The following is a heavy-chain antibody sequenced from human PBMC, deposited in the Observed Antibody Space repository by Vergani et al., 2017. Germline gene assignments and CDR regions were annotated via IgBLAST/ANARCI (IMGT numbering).Heavy chain of an antibody. CDR3: ARDLTMVRGVIITWGAPFDP. V-gene: IGHV1-69*01. D-gene: IGHD3-10*01. Sequence: QVQLVQSGAEVKKPGSSVKVSCKASGGTFSSYAISWVRQAPGQGLEWMGGIIPIFGTANYAQKFQGRVTITADESTSTAYMELSSLRSEATAVYYCARDLTMVRGVIITWGAPFDPWGQGTLVTVSS. CDR2: IIPIFGTA. J-gene: IGHJ5*02. CDR1: GGTFSSYA.